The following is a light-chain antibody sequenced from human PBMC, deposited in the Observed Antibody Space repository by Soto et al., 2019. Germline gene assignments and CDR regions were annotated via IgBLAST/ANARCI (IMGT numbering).Light chain of an antibody. J-gene: IGKJ1*01. CDR3: QQYNNWLTWT. V-gene: IGKV3-15*01. Sequence: EIVMTQSPATLSMSPGERATLSCRASQSVGTNVAWFQQKPGQPPRLLMYGASTWATGIPARFSGSGSGTEFTLTISSLQSEDFAAYYCQQYNNWLTWTFGQGTKVDIK. CDR2: GAS. CDR1: QSVGTN.